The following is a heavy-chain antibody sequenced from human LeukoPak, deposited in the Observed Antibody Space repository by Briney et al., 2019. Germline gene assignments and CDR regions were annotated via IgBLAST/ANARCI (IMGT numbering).Heavy chain of an antibody. D-gene: IGHD3-16*01. CDR2: MNPNSGNT. CDR3: ATGGFGAIGGVYF. J-gene: IGHJ4*02. V-gene: IGHV1-8*01. Sequence: ASVKVSCKASGYTFTSYDINWVRQATGQGLEWMGWMNPNSGNTGYAQKFQGRVTLTRNTSISTAYMELSSLRSEYRAVYYCATGGFGAIGGVYFWGQGTLVTVSS. CDR1: GYTFTSYD.